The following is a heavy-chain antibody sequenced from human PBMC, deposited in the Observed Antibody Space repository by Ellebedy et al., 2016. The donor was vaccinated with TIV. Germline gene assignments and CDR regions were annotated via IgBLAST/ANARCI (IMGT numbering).Heavy chain of an antibody. D-gene: IGHD4-17*01. CDR1: GFTFSSYS. CDR3: AKDRDGDFDIDH. J-gene: IGHJ4*02. V-gene: IGHV3-23*01. CDR2: ISGPSTNT. Sequence: GESLKISXVASGFTFSSYSMSWVRQAPGKGLEWVSAISGPSTNTYYADSVKGRFTISRDNSKNTLYLRMNSLRAEDTALYYCAKDRDGDFDIDHWGRGLRVTVSS.